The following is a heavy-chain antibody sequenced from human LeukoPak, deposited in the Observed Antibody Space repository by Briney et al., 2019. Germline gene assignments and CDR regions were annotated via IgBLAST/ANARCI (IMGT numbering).Heavy chain of an antibody. CDR2: ISASGGST. J-gene: IGHJ6*03. Sequence: GGSLRLSCAASGFTLSSYALSWVRQAPGKGLEWVSSISASGGSTNYADSVKGRFTISRDNSKNTVYLQMNSLRAEDTAVYYCAKVMKGSERLTMVRGVIIKTAGLYYMDVWGKGTTVTVSS. V-gene: IGHV3-23*01. D-gene: IGHD3-10*01. CDR1: GFTLSSYA. CDR3: AKVMKGSERLTMVRGVIIKTAGLYYMDV.